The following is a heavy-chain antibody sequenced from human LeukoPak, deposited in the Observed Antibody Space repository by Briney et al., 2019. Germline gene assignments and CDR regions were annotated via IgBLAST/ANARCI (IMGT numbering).Heavy chain of an antibody. J-gene: IGHJ4*02. Sequence: GGSLRLSCAASGFTFSSYAMHWVRQAPGKGLEYVSAISSNGGSTYYANSVKGRFTISRDNSKNTLYLQMGSLRAEDMAVYYCARIDYGGNGADCWGQGTLVTVSS. CDR2: ISSNGGST. CDR3: ARIDYGGNGADC. V-gene: IGHV3-64*01. D-gene: IGHD4-23*01. CDR1: GFTFSSYA.